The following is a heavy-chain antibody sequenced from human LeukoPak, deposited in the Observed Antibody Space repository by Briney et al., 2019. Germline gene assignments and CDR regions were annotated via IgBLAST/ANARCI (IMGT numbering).Heavy chain of an antibody. D-gene: IGHD6-6*01. J-gene: IGHJ4*02. CDR3: ARRRMSGSSRRDFDY. Sequence: SETLSPTCTVSSGSISSSSFYWGWIRQPPGKGLQWIGSVSSSGSTYYNPSLNSRVTISVDTSKNQFSLKLSSVTAADTAVYHCARRRMSGSSRRDFDYWGQGTLVTVSS. CDR2: VSSSGST. CDR1: SGSISSSSFY. V-gene: IGHV4-39*01.